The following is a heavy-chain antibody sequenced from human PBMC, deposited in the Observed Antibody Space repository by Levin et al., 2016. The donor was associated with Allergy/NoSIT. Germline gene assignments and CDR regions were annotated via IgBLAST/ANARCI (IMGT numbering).Heavy chain of an antibody. CDR3: ARVTMVRGVTSYGMDV. Sequence: WVRQAPGQGLEWMGGIIPILGIANYAQKFQGRVTITADESTSTAYMELSSLRSEDTAVYYCARVTMVRGVTSYGMDVWGQGTTVTVSS. V-gene: IGHV1-69*10. CDR2: IIPILGIA. J-gene: IGHJ6*02. D-gene: IGHD3-10*01.